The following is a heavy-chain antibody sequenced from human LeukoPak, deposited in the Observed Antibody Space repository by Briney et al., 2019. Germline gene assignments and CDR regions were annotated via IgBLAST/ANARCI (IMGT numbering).Heavy chain of an antibody. Sequence: GESLTLSCAASGFTFSSYGMHWVRQAPGKGLEGVAFIRYDGSNKYYADSVKGRFTITRDNSKNTLYLQMNSLRAEDTAVYYCAKDMMVRGVVPFDYWGQGTLVTVSS. CDR2: IRYDGSNK. J-gene: IGHJ4*02. V-gene: IGHV3-30*02. CDR1: GFTFSSYG. CDR3: AKDMMVRGVVPFDY. D-gene: IGHD3-10*01.